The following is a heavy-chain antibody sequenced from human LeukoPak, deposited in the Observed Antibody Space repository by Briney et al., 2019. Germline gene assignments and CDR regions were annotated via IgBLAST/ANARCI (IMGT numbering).Heavy chain of an antibody. Sequence: GGSLRLSCAASGFIFSSYAMSWVRQAPGKGLEWVSTISGSGGSIHYADSVKGRFTISRDNSKNTLYLQMNSLRAEDTAVYYCAKEAGYSSDAFGYWGQGTLVTVSS. J-gene: IGHJ4*02. CDR2: ISGSGGSI. D-gene: IGHD6-19*01. CDR3: AKEAGYSSDAFGY. V-gene: IGHV3-23*01. CDR1: GFIFSSYA.